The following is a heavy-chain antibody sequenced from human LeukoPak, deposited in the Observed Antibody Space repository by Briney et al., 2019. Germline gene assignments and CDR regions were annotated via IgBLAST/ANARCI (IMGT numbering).Heavy chain of an antibody. D-gene: IGHD6-6*01. J-gene: IGHJ4*02. CDR1: GGSFSGYY. CDR3: ARDHSSSSGYYFDY. V-gene: IGHV4-34*01. CDR2: INHSGST. Sequence: SETLSLTCAVYGGSFSGYYWSWIRQPPGKGLEWIGEINHSGSTNYNPSLKSRVTISVDTSKNQFSLKLNSVTAADTAVYYCARDHSSSSGYYFDYWGQGTLVTVSS.